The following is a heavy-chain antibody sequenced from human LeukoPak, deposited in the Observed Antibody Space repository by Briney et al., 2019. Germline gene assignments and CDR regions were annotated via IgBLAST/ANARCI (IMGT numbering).Heavy chain of an antibody. V-gene: IGHV3-23*01. Sequence: PGGSLRLSCTASGFTFSSYAMSWVRQAPGKGLEWVSAISGSGGSTYYADSVKGRFTISRDNSKNTLYLQMNSLRAEDTAVYYCARDTGYSYGHARFDYWGQGTLVTVSS. J-gene: IGHJ4*02. CDR1: GFTFSSYA. CDR2: ISGSGGST. CDR3: ARDTGYSYGHARFDY. D-gene: IGHD5-18*01.